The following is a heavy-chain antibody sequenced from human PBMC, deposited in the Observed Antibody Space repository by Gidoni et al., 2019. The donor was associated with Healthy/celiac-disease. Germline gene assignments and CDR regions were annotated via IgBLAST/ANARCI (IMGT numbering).Heavy chain of an antibody. D-gene: IGHD3-22*01. CDR3: ARVSTLYYYDSSGYFDY. V-gene: IGHV4-59*01. CDR2: IYYSGST. Sequence: QVQLQESGPGLVKPSETLSLPCTVSGGSISSYYWSWIRQPPGKGLEWIGYIYYSGSTNYNPSLKSRVTISVDTSKNQFSLKLSSVTAADTAVYYCARVSTLYYYDSSGYFDYWGQGTLVTVSS. J-gene: IGHJ4*02. CDR1: GGSISSYY.